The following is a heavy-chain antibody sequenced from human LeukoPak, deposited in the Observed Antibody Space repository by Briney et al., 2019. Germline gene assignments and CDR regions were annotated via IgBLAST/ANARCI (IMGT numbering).Heavy chain of an antibody. CDR3: ARARMGY. J-gene: IGHJ4*02. CDR1: GGSISSSSYY. Sequence: SETLSLTCTVSGGSISSSSYYWGWIRQPPGKGLEWIGSIYYSGTTYYNPSLKSRVTISIDTSKNQFSLKLSSVTAADTAVYYCARARMGYWGQGTLVTVSS. V-gene: IGHV4-39*07. CDR2: IYYSGTT. D-gene: IGHD2-8*01.